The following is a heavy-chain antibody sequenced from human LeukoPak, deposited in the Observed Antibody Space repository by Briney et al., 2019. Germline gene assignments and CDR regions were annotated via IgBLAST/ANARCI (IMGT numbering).Heavy chain of an antibody. J-gene: IGHJ5*02. CDR2: IIPIFGIA. CDR3: ARDRRGSSGGFGEFFDWFDP. D-gene: IGHD3-10*01. Sequence: SVTVSCKASGGTFSSYAISWVRQAPGQGREWMGRIIPIFGIANYAQKFQGRVTITADKSTSTAYMELSSLRSEDTAVYYCARDRRGSSGGFGEFFDWFDPWGQGTLVTVSS. CDR1: GGTFSSYA. V-gene: IGHV1-69*04.